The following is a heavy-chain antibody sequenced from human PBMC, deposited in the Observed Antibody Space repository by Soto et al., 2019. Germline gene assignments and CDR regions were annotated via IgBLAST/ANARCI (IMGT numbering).Heavy chain of an antibody. CDR3: ARGGSSIAVAGTDWFDP. Sequence: QVQLQESGPGLVKPSQTLSLTCTVSGGSISSGGYYWSWIRQHPGKGLERIGYIYYSGSTYYNPSLKSRVTISVDTSKNQFSLKLSSVTAADTAVYYCARGGSSIAVAGTDWFDPWGQGTLVTVSS. J-gene: IGHJ5*02. CDR2: IYYSGST. CDR1: GGSISSGGYY. D-gene: IGHD6-19*01. V-gene: IGHV4-31*03.